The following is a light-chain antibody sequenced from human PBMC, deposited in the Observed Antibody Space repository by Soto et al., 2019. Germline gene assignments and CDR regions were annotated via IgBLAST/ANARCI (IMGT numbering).Light chain of an antibody. CDR2: DVS. V-gene: IGLV2-14*01. Sequence: SVLTQPASLSWAPGQSITISCTGTSSEFGGYNYVSWYQQHPGKAPKLMIYDVSNRPSGVSNRFSGSKSGNTASLTISGLQAEDEADYYCSSYTSSSTLGVFGTGTKVTVL. CDR3: SSYTSSSTLGV. CDR1: SSEFGGYNY. J-gene: IGLJ1*01.